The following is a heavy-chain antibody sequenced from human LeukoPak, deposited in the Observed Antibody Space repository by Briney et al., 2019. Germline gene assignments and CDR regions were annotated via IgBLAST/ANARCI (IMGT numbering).Heavy chain of an antibody. J-gene: IGHJ4*02. CDR2: ISDSGST. CDR1: GXSTRSYY. CDR3: ARLEDVDTAMVPHRHFDY. Sequence: SETLSLTCAVSGXSTRSYYWSWIRQPPGKGLEWIGYISDSGSTKYNPSLESRVTISVDTSKNQFSLKLSSVTAADTAVYYCARLEDVDTAMVPHRHFDYWGQGTLVTVSS. D-gene: IGHD5-18*01. V-gene: IGHV4-59*08.